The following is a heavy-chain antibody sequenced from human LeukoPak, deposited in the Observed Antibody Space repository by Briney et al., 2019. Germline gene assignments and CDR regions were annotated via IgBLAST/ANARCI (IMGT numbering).Heavy chain of an antibody. V-gene: IGHV3-48*01. J-gene: IGHJ4*01. CDR2: IGISSGNT. Sequence: QSGGSLRLSCAASGFNFIDYSMNWVRQAPGKGLEWISYIGISSGNTKYADSVKGRFTISRDKARNSPYLQMNSLRVEDTAMYYCARDHRYAFDNWGHGTLVTVSS. CDR3: ARDHRYAFDN. CDR1: GFNFIDYS. D-gene: IGHD5-12*01.